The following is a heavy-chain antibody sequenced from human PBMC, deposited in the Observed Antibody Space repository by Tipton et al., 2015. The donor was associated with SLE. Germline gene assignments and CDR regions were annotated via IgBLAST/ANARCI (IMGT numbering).Heavy chain of an antibody. V-gene: IGHV4-59*01. J-gene: IGHJ3*02. CDR3: AKVGDYWSGYYTGAFEI. CDR2: INNPGGT. Sequence: TLSLTCIVSGGSISSYYWSWIRQPPGKGLEWIGYINNPGGTNYNPSLKSRVTISADMSKNQLSLKLNSVTAADTAVYYCAKVGDYWSGYYTGAFEIWGQGKMVTVSS. CDR1: GGSISSYY. D-gene: IGHD3-3*01.